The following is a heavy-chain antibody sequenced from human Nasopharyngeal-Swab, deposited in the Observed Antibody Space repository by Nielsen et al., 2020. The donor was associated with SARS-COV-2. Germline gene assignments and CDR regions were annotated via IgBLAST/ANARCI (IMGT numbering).Heavy chain of an antibody. D-gene: IGHD6-13*01. CDR2: ISWNSVSI. V-gene: IGHV3-9*01. J-gene: IGHJ4*02. Sequence: GGSLRLSCAASGFTVSSNYMSWVRQAPGKGLEWVSGISWNSVSIGYADSVKGRFTISRDNAKNSLYLQMNSLRAEDTALYYCAKGIAAAGSRCLDYWGQGTLVTVSS. CDR1: GFTVSSNY. CDR3: AKGIAAAGSRCLDY.